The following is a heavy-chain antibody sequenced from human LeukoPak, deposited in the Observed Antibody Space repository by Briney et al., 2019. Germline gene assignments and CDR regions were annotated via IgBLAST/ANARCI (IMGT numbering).Heavy chain of an antibody. CDR2: IYTGGST. CDR3: ARADQTAAGLPDAFDI. D-gene: IGHD6-13*01. J-gene: IGHJ3*02. V-gene: IGHV4-4*07. CDR1: GGSISSYY. Sequence: SETLSLTCTVSGGSISSYYWSWIRQPAGKRLEWIGRIYTGGSTNYNPSLKSRVTMSVDTSKNQFSLKLSSVTAADTAVYYCARADQTAAGLPDAFDIWGQGTMVTVSS.